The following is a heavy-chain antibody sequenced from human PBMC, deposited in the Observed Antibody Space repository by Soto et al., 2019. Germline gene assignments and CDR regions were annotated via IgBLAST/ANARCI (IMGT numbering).Heavy chain of an antibody. CDR3: ARDSTRRGACDI. V-gene: IGHV4-34*01. D-gene: IGHD1-1*01. Sequence: LSLTCAVYNGSFSVYYWTWIRQPPGKGLEWIGEINHSGSTNYNPSLKSRVTISVDTSKNQFSLKLSSVTAADTAVYYCARDSTRRGACDIWGQGRMVTVSS. CDR2: INHSGST. J-gene: IGHJ3*02. CDR1: NGSFSVYY.